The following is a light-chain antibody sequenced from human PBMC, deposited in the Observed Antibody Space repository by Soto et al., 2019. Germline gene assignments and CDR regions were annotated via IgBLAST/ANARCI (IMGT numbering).Light chain of an antibody. V-gene: IGKV3-11*01. J-gene: IGKJ5*01. CDR1: QSIGSY. CDR3: QQYGTSEII. Sequence: EIVLTQSPATLSLSLGERATLSCRASQSIGSYLAWYQHKLGQPPRLLIYDASNRATGIPVRFSGSGSGTDFTLTISSLEPEDFAVYYCQQYGTSEIIFGQGTRLEIK. CDR2: DAS.